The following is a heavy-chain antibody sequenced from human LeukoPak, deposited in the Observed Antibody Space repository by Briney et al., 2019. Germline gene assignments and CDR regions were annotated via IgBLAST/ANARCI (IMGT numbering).Heavy chain of an antibody. V-gene: IGHV3-23*01. CDR3: ARVVSQYGDYAWIVNWFDP. CDR2: FSGSGAST. CDR1: GFTFSNYA. Sequence: GGSLRLSCAASGFTFSNYAMSWVRQAPGKGLEWVSAFSGSGASTYYADSVKGRFTISRDNSKNALYLQMDSLRAEDTAVYYCARVVSQYGDYAWIVNWFDPWGQGTLVTVSS. D-gene: IGHD4-17*01. J-gene: IGHJ5*02.